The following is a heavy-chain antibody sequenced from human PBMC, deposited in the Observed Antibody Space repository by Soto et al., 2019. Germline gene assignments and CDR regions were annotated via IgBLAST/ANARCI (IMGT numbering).Heavy chain of an antibody. CDR2: ISYDGSNK. CDR3: AKELGRTGELLWFGETPRYYGMDV. J-gene: IGHJ6*02. D-gene: IGHD3-10*01. CDR1: GFTFSSYG. V-gene: IGHV3-30*18. Sequence: GGSLRLSCAASGFTFSSYGMHWVRQAPGKGLEWVAVISYDGSNKYYADSVKGQFTISRDNSKNTLYLQINCLRAEDTAVYYFAKELGRTGELLWFGETPRYYGMDVWGQGTTVTVSS.